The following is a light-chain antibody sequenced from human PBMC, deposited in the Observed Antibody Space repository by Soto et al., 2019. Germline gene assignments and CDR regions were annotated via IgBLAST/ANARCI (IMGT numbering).Light chain of an antibody. Sequence: DIQMTQSPSSLSASVGDRVTITCRASQRIASYLNWYQQKPGKAPKLLIYAASTLQSGVPSRFSGSGSGTDFTLIISSLQPEDFATYYCQQSYSAPITFGQGTRLEIK. CDR1: QRIASY. CDR3: QQSYSAPIT. CDR2: AAS. J-gene: IGKJ5*01. V-gene: IGKV1-39*01.